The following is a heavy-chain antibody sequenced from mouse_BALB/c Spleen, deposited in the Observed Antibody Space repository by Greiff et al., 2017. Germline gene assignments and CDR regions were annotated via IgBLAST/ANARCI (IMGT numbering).Heavy chain of an antibody. D-gene: IGHD2-4*01. Sequence: VQLQQSGTVLARPGASVKMSCKASGYTFTSYWMHWVQQRPGQGLEWIGAIYPGNSDTSSNQKFKGKAKLTAVTSTSTAYMELSSLTNEDSAVYYCTRSTMITTNWYFDVGGAGTTVTVSS. CDR2: IYPGNSDT. J-gene: IGHJ1*01. CDR1: GYTFTSYW. CDR3: TRSTMITTNWYFDV. V-gene: IGHV1-5*01.